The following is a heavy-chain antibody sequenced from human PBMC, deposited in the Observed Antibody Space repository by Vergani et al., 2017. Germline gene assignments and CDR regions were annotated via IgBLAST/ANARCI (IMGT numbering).Heavy chain of an antibody. CDR1: GFTFNQYG. V-gene: IGHV3-33*01. CDR3: ARDLRLLYNRFDP. Sequence: QVQLVESGGGVVQHGRSLRLSCAASGFTFNQYGMHWVRQAPGKGLEWVAVTWYDGSNKQYADSVKGRFTISSDNSKSTMYLQMNSLRDEDTGVYYCARDLRLLYNRFDPWGQGTLVTVSS. D-gene: IGHD1-14*01. J-gene: IGHJ5*02. CDR2: TWYDGSNK.